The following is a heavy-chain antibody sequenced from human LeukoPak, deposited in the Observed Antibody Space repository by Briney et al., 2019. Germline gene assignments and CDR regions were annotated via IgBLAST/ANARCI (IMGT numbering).Heavy chain of an antibody. CDR3: ARDPPTGYSSGWYFDY. CDR2: IWYDGSNK. V-gene: IGHV3-33*01. CDR1: GFTFSPYG. Sequence: GRSLRLSCAASGFTFSPYGMHWVRQAPGKGLEWVAVIWYDGSNKYYADSVKGRFTISRDNAKNSLYLQMNSLRAEDTAVYYCARDPPTGYSSGWYFDYWGQGTLVTVSS. J-gene: IGHJ4*02. D-gene: IGHD6-19*01.